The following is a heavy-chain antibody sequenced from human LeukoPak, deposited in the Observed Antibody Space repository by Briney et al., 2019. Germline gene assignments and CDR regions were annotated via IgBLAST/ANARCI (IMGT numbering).Heavy chain of an antibody. CDR1: GGSISSYY. V-gene: IGHV4-59*12. CDR3: GXXXGYSWFDY. Sequence: CXVSGGSISSYYWSWIRQPPGKGLEWIGYIYYSGSTYYNPSLKSRVTISVDTSKNQFSLKMSSVTAADTAGDYCGXXXGYSWFDYWGQGTLVTVSS. CDR2: IYYSGST. J-gene: IGHJ4*02. D-gene: IGHD1-1*01.